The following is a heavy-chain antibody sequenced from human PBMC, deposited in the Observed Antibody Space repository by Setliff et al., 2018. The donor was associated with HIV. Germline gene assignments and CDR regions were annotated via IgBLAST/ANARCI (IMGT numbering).Heavy chain of an antibody. D-gene: IGHD6-25*01. CDR3: ARMSVSAAVYFDS. V-gene: IGHV4-39*01. Sequence: SETLSFTCTVSGGSISSSSYYWGWIRQPPGKGPEWIGSLYYRGTTYYNPSLKSRVTISTGTSNNQFSLTLSSVTAADTAVFYCARMSVSAAVYFDSWGQGTLVTVSS. CDR1: GGSISSSSYY. J-gene: IGHJ4*02. CDR2: LYYRGTT.